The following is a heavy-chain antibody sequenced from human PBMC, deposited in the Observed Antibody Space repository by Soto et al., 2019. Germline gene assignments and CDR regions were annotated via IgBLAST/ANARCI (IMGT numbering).Heavy chain of an antibody. CDR2: IYYSGST. V-gene: IGHV4-28*01. Sequence: QVQLQESGPGLVKPSDTLSLTCAVSGYSISNSNWWAWIRQPPGKGLEWIGYIYYSGSTYYNPSLKRRVTMSVDASKNQFSLKLSSVTAVDTAVYYCARSATVAGPYFDYWGQGTLVTVSS. J-gene: IGHJ4*02. D-gene: IGHD6-19*01. CDR3: ARSATVAGPYFDY. CDR1: GYSISNSNW.